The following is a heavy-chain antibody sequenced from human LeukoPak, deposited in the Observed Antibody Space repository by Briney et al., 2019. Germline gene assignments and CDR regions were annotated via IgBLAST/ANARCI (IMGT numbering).Heavy chain of an antibody. J-gene: IGHJ4*02. Sequence: GGSLRLSCVVSGFTFSSYDMSWVRQAPGKGLEWVSAIIGSGSSTYYADSVKGRFTISRDNSKNTLYLQMNSLRAEDTAVYYCARLKAAAGSNFDYWGQGTLVTVSS. V-gene: IGHV3-23*01. CDR2: IIGSGSST. CDR3: ARLKAAAGSNFDY. D-gene: IGHD6-13*01. CDR1: GFTFSSYD.